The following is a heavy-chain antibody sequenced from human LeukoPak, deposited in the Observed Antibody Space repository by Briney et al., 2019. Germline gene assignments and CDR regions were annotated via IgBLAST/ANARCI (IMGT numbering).Heavy chain of an antibody. CDR3: ARAPYSSSWTTVDYFQH. Sequence: SVKVSCKASGGTFSSYAISWVRQAPGQGLEWMGGIIPIFGTANYAQKFQGRVTITADESTSTAYMELSSLRSEDTAVYYCARAPYSSSWTTVDYFQHWGQGTLVAVSS. J-gene: IGHJ1*01. D-gene: IGHD6-13*01. CDR2: IIPIFGTA. CDR1: GGTFSSYA. V-gene: IGHV1-69*13.